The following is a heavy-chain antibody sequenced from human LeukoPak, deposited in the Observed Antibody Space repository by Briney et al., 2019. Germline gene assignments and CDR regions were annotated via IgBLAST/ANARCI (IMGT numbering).Heavy chain of an antibody. CDR3: ARSQSSSLIDY. J-gene: IGHJ4*02. Sequence: GGSLRLSCAASGFTFSSYAMHWVRQAPGKGLEWVAVISYDGSNKYYADSVKGRFTISRDNSKNTLYLQMNSLRAEDTAVYYCARSQSSSLIDYWGQGTLVTVSS. CDR2: ISYDGSNK. CDR1: GFTFSSYA. D-gene: IGHD6-13*01. V-gene: IGHV3-30-3*01.